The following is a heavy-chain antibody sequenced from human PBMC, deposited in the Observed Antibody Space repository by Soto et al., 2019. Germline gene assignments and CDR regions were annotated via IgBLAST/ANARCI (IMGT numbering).Heavy chain of an antibody. CDR3: ARSGRYDYVWGSYRPNFDY. CDR1: GGTFSSYA. Sequence: QVQLVQSGAEVKKPGSSVKVSCKASGGTFSSYAISWVRQAPGQGLEWMGGIIPIFGTANYAQKFQGRVTTTADESTSTAYMELSSLRSEDTAVYYCARSGRYDYVWGSYRPNFDYWGQGTLVTVSS. D-gene: IGHD3-16*02. CDR2: IIPIFGTA. V-gene: IGHV1-69*01. J-gene: IGHJ4*02.